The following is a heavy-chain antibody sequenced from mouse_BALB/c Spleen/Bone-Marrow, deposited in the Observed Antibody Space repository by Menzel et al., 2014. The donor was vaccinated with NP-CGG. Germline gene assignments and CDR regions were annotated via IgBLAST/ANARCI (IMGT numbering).Heavy chain of an antibody. Sequence: DVKLVASGGGLVQPGGSLKLSRVASGFTFSSYGMSWVRQTPDKRLELVATINNNGGSTYYPDSVKGQFTISRDNAKNTLYLQMSSLKSEDTTIYYCARVYGWYFDVWGAGTTVTVSS. J-gene: IGHJ1*01. CDR2: INNNGGST. D-gene: IGHD1-1*01. CDR3: ARVYGWYFDV. CDR1: GFTFSSYG. V-gene: IGHV5-6-3*01.